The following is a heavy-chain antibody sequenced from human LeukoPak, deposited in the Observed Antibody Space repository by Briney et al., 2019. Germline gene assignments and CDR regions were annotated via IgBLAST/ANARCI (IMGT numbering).Heavy chain of an antibody. Sequence: SETLSLTCTVSGGSIGSSTFSWGWIRQPPGKGLEWIGSIYYSVTTYYNPSLKSRVTISVDASKNQFSLKLSSVTAADTAVYYCARVTNSGSYYSLPYYFDYWGQGTLVTVSS. V-gene: IGHV4-39*07. D-gene: IGHD1-26*01. CDR2: IYYSVTT. CDR3: ARVTNSGSYYSLPYYFDY. J-gene: IGHJ4*02. CDR1: GGSIGSSTFS.